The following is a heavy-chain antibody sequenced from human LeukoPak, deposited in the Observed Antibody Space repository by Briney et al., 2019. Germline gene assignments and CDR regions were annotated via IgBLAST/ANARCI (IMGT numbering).Heavy chain of an antibody. CDR2: ISGSGGST. Sequence: QPGGSLRLSCAASGFTFSSYAMSWVRQAPGKGLEWVSAISGSGGSTYYADSVKGRFTISRDNAKNSLYLQMNSLRAEDTAVYYCTRVGRNDGFDIWGQGTMVTVSS. J-gene: IGHJ3*02. V-gene: IGHV3-23*01. CDR1: GFTFSSYA. CDR3: TRVGRNDGFDI. D-gene: IGHD3-10*01.